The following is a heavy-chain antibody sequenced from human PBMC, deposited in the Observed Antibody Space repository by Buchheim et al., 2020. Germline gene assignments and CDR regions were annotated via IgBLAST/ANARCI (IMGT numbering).Heavy chain of an antibody. V-gene: IGHV1-2*04. D-gene: IGHD3-10*01. CDR3: ARDRVGYGSGSYYFGYFDY. Sequence: QVQLVQSGAEVKKPGASVKVSCKASGYTFTGYYMHWVRQTPGQGLEWMGWINPNSGGTNYAQKFQGWVTMTRDTSISTAYMELSRLRSDDTAVYYCARDRVGYGSGSYYFGYFDYWGQGTL. CDR2: INPNSGGT. CDR1: GYTFTGYY. J-gene: IGHJ4*02.